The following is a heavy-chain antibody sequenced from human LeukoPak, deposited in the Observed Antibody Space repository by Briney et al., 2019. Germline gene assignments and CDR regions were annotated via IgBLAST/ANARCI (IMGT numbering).Heavy chain of an antibody. D-gene: IGHD6-13*01. CDR2: ISSSGSTI. V-gene: IGHV3-11*01. Sequence: GGSLRLSCAASGFTFNDYYMRWIRQAPGEGLEWVSYISSSGSTIYYADSVKGRFTISRDNAKNSLYLQMNSLRAEDTAVYYCARAHGYRSRFWFDPWGQGTLVTVSS. J-gene: IGHJ5*02. CDR1: GFTFNDYY. CDR3: ARAHGYRSRFWFDP.